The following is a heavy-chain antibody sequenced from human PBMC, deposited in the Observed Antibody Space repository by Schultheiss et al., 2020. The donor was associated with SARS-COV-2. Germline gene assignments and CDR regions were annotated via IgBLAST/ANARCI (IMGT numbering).Heavy chain of an antibody. D-gene: IGHD3-3*01. CDR2: INPNSGGT. CDR3: ARDRYDFWSGYVSYWYFDL. V-gene: IGHV1-2*02. Sequence: ASVKVSCKASGYTFTGYYMHWVRQAPGQGLEWMGWINPNSGGTNYAQKFQGRVTMTRDTSISTAYMELSSLRSEDMAVYYCARDRYDFWSGYVSYWYFDLWGRGTLVTVSS. J-gene: IGHJ2*01. CDR1: GYTFTGYY.